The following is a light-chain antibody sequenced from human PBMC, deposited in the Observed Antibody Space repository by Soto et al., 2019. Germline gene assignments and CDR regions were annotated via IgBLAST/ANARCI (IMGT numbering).Light chain of an antibody. V-gene: IGLV1-40*01. J-gene: IGLJ3*02. CDR3: QSYDRSLSAWV. CDR1: SSNIGAGYD. CDR2: ANN. Sequence: QAVVTQPPSVSGAPGQRVTISCTGSSSNIGAGYDVHWFQQFPGIAPKLLIYANNNRPSGVPDRFSGSKSGTSASLAITGLQAEDEAGYYCQSYDRSLSAWVFGGGTKLTVL.